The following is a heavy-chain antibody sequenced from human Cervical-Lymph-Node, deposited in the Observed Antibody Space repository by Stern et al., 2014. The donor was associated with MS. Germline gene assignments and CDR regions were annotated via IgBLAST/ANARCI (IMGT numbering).Heavy chain of an antibody. D-gene: IGHD3-10*01. J-gene: IGHJ4*02. Sequence: QLQLQESGPGLVKPSETLSLTCTVSGGSISSSSYYWGWIRQPPGKGLEWVGSIYYSGSTYYNPSLKSRVTISEDTCKNQFSLKLSSVTAADTAVYYCARHLEWFGGYWGQGTLVTVSS. V-gene: IGHV4-39*01. CDR2: IYYSGST. CDR1: GGSISSSSYY. CDR3: ARHLEWFGGY.